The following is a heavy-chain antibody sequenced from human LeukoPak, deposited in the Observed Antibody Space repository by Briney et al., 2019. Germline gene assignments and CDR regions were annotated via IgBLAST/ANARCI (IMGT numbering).Heavy chain of an antibody. V-gene: IGHV4-59*08. J-gene: IGHJ4*02. CDR3: ARHYDSGSYPLDY. CDR1: GGSIRSYY. CDR2: IYHSGST. Sequence: SETLSLTCTVSGGSIRSYYWSWIRQPPGKGLEWIGHIYHSGSTNYNPSLKSRVTMSVDTSKNQFSLKLSSVTAADTAVYYCARHYDSGSYPLDYWGQGALGTASS. D-gene: IGHD3-10*01.